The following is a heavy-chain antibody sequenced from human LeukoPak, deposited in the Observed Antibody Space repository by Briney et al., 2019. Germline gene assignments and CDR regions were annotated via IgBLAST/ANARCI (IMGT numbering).Heavy chain of an antibody. CDR1: GGSISSHY. CDR3: ATIKRGSIFGYFDF. J-gene: IGHJ4*02. D-gene: IGHD5-18*01. V-gene: IGHV4-59*11. CDR2: LFDSVNT. Sequence: SETLSLTCTVSGGSISSHYWSWIRQPPGKGLEWIAYLFDSVNTKDNPSLQSRLTLSADTSKNQFSLRLIPVTAADTAVYYCATIKRGSIFGYFDFWGQGIKVTVSS.